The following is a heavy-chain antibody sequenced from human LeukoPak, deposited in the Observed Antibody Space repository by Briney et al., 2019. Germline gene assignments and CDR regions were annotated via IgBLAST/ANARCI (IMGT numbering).Heavy chain of an antibody. V-gene: IGHV4-34*01. CDR1: GGSFSGYY. CDR2: INHSGST. J-gene: IGHJ4*02. D-gene: IGHD2-15*01. Sequence: PSETLSLTCAVYGGSFSGYYWSWIRQPPGKGLEWIGEINHSGSTNYNPSLKSRVTISVDTSKNQFSLKLSSVTAADTAVYYCAREGCRRVFDYWGQGTLVTVSS. CDR3: AREGCRRVFDY.